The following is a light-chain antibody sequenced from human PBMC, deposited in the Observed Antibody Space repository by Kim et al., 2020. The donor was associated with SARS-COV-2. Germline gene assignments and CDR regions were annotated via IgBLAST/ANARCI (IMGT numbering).Light chain of an antibody. V-gene: IGKV3-15*01. J-gene: IGKJ2*03. CDR2: GTS. CDR1: QTISSN. CDR3: QQYNNWPRS. Sequence: SPGERATLSCRASQTISSNYLAWYQQKLGQAPRLLIYGTSTRATGIPARFSGSGSGTEFTLTISSLQSEDFAVYYCQQYNNWPRSFGQGTKLEI.